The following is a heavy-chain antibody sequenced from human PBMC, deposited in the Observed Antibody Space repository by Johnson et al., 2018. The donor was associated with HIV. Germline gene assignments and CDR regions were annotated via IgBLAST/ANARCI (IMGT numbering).Heavy chain of an antibody. CDR1: GFTFSGYA. V-gene: IGHV3-7*05. D-gene: IGHD3-3*01. CDR3: ARAPEVWELRHPGTFDV. J-gene: IGHJ3*01. CDR2: IKQHGSEK. Sequence: VQLVESGGGVVQSGRSLRLSCAASGFTFSGYAMHWVRQAPGKGLEWVANIKQHGSEKYYVDSVKGRFTISRDNAKNSLFLQMNSLRAEDTAVYYCARAPEVWELRHPGTFDVWGQGTLVTVSS.